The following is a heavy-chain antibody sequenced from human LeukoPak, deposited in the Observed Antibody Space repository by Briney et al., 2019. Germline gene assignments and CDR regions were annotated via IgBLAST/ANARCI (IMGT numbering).Heavy chain of an antibody. CDR2: IYYSGST. J-gene: IGHJ6*02. CDR3: ARGVLTGYFSSFYYGMDV. D-gene: IGHD3-9*01. V-gene: IGHV4-59*12. Sequence: SETLSLTCTVSGGSISSYYWSWIRQPPGKGLEWIGYIYYSGSTNYNPSLKSRVTISVDTSKNQFSLKLSSVTAADTAVYYCARGVLTGYFSSFYYGMDVWGQGTTVTVSS. CDR1: GGSISSYY.